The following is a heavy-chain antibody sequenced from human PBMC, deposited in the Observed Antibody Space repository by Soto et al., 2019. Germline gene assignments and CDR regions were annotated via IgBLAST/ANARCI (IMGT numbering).Heavy chain of an antibody. V-gene: IGHV4-4*07. CDR1: GGAISSYY. CDR2: IYSSGST. J-gene: IGHJ5*02. D-gene: IGHD3-3*01. CDR3: ARGQRFSDWFDP. Sequence: SEALSHTSTVSGGAISSYYWTWFRQPAGKGLEWIGRIYSSGSTKYNPSLQSRVTMSLDTSKNQFSLRLTSVTAADTAVYYCARGQRFSDWFDPWGQGTLVTVS.